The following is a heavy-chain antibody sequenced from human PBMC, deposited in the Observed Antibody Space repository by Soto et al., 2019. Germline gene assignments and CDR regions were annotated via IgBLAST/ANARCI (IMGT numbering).Heavy chain of an antibody. D-gene: IGHD5-12*01. CDR2: INTYNGMT. V-gene: IGHV1-18*01. CDR1: GYTFINYH. J-gene: IGHJ4*02. CDR3: AKSPRGEMATD. Sequence: QVQLVQSGGEVKKPGASVTVSCKASGYTFINYHITWVRQAPGQGLEWMAWINTYNGMTDYAQRFQGRVTMTRDTSTSTAYTALRNLGSDDTAVYFCAKSPRGEMATDWGQGTLVTVSS.